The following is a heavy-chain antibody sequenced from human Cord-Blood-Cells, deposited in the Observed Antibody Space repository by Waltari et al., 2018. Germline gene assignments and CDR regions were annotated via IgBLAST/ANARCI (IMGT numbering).Heavy chain of an antibody. CDR3: ARDRRSGYYDY. CDR1: GGSISSYY. Sequence: QVQLQESGPGLVKPSETLSLTCTVSGGSISSYYWSWIQQPPGKGLEWLGYIYYSGSTNDNPSPKSRVTISVDTSKNQFSLKLSSVTAADTAVYYCARDRRSGYYDYWGQGTLVTVSS. J-gene: IGHJ4*02. CDR2: IYYSGST. V-gene: IGHV4-59*01. D-gene: IGHD3-3*01.